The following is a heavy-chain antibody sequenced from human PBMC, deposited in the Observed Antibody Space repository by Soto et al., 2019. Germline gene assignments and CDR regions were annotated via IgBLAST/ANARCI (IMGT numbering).Heavy chain of an antibody. CDR2: ISAYNGNT. Sequence: ASVKVSCKASGYTFTSYGISWVRQAPGQGLEWMGWISAYNGNTNYAQKLQGRVTMTTDTSPSTAYMELRSLRSDDTAVYYCARAILGYCSGGSCYSGPNYYYYMDVWGKGTTVTVSS. J-gene: IGHJ6*03. CDR3: ARAILGYCSGGSCYSGPNYYYYMDV. D-gene: IGHD2-15*01. V-gene: IGHV1-18*01. CDR1: GYTFTSYG.